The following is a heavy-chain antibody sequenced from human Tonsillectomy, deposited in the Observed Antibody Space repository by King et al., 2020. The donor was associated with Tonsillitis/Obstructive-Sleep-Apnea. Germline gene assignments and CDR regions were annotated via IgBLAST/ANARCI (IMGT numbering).Heavy chain of an antibody. V-gene: IGHV4-39*01. D-gene: IGHD2-15*01. CDR3: ARQEGYCSGGSCYPHDY. CDR1: GGSISSSSYY. CDR2: IYYSGST. Sequence: LQLQESGPGLVKPSETLSLTCTVSGGSISSSSYYWGWIRQPPGKGLEWIGSIYYSGSTYYNPSLNSRVTISVDTSKNHFSLKLSSVTAADTAVYYCARQEGYCSGGSCYPHDYWGQGTLVTVSS. J-gene: IGHJ4*02.